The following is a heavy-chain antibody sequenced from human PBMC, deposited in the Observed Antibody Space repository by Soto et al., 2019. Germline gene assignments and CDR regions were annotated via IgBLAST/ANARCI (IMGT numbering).Heavy chain of an antibody. Sequence: SETLSLTCTVSGGSISSGDYYWSWIRQPPGKGLEWIGYIYYSGSTYYNPSLKSRVTISVDTSKNQFSLKLSSVTAADTAVYYCARGHRGVLRLLEWSQVLHAFDIWGQGTLVTVS. V-gene: IGHV4-30-4*01. D-gene: IGHD3-3*01. CDR3: ARGHRGVLRLLEWSQVLHAFDI. J-gene: IGHJ3*02. CDR2: IYYSGST. CDR1: GGSISSGDYY.